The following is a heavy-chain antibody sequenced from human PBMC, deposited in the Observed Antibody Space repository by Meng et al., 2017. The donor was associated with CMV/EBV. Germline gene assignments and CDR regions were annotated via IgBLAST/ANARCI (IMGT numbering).Heavy chain of an antibody. Sequence: ASVTVSCKASGYTFTGYYMHWVRQAPGQGLEWMGWINPNSGGTNYAQKFQGRVTMTRDTSISTAYMELSRLGSDGTAVYYCARDLGAHDAFGIWGQGTMVTVSS. CDR1: GYTFTGYY. CDR3: ARDLGAHDAFGI. D-gene: IGHD3-16*01. CDR2: INPNSGGT. J-gene: IGHJ3*02. V-gene: IGHV1-2*02.